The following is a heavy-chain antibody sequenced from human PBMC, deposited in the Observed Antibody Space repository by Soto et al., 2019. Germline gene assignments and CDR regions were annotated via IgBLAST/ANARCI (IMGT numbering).Heavy chain of an antibody. CDR3: AREETAWPLAYGLDV. Sequence: GESLLLSCAASGFTFSGYSMNWVRPAPGKGLEWVASISTRSDIYYADSVKGRFTISRDNAKNSVSLQMNSLRAEDTAVYYCAREETAWPLAYGLDVWGQGTTVPVSS. D-gene: IGHD2-21*02. J-gene: IGHJ6*02. CDR1: GFTFSGYS. V-gene: IGHV3-21*01. CDR2: ISTRSDI.